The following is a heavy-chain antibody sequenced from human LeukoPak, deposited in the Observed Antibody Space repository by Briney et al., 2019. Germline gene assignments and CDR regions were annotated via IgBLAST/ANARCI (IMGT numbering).Heavy chain of an antibody. J-gene: IGHJ4*02. CDR2: ISWNSGSI. D-gene: IGHD3-22*01. Sequence: KPGRSLRLSCAASGFTFDDYAMHWVRQAPGKGLEWVSGISWNSGSIGYADSVKGQFTISRDNAKNSLYLQMNSLRAEDTALYYCAKDAHYYDSSGYYYSWGQGTLVTVSS. V-gene: IGHV3-9*01. CDR3: AKDAHYYDSSGYYYS. CDR1: GFTFDDYA.